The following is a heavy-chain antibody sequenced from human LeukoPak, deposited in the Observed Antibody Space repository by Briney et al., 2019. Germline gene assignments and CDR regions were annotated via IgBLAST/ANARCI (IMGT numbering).Heavy chain of an antibody. J-gene: IGHJ6*03. CDR1: GFTFSVAW. CDR2: INHSGST. CDR3: ARDQPLVYCSSTSCYEDYYYYYMDV. Sequence: GSLRLSCAASGFTFSVAWMGWIRQPPGKGLEWIGEINHSGSTNYNPSLKSRVTISVDTSKNQFSLKLSSVTAADTAVYYCARDQPLVYCSSTSCYEDYYYYYMDVWGKGTTVTVSS. D-gene: IGHD2-2*01. V-gene: IGHV4-34*01.